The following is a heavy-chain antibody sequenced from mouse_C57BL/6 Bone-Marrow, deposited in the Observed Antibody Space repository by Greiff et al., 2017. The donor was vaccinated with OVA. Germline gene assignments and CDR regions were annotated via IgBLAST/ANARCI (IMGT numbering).Heavy chain of an antibody. V-gene: IGHV5-15*01. D-gene: IGHD1-1*01. CDR3: ARRITWGYAMDY. J-gene: IGHJ4*01. CDR2: ISNLAYSI. CDR1: GFTFSDYG. Sequence: EVKLVESGGGLVQPGGSLKLSCAASGFTFSDYGMAWVRQAPRKGPEWVAFISNLAYSIYYADTVTGRFTISRENAKNTLYLEMSSLRSEDTAMYYCARRITWGYAMDYWGQGTSVTVSS.